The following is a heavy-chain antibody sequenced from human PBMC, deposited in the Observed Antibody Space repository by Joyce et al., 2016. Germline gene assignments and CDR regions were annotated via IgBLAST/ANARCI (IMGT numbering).Heavy chain of an antibody. CDR3: AHSRYASGSYPEYSFYYYMDV. Sequence: QITLKESGPTLVKPTQTLTLTCNFTGFSLDTRGVSVGWVRQPPGKALELRALIYWDNDKRYSPSRKSRLTIAKDTSKNQVVLTMTNLDPVDTATYYCAHSRYASGSYPEYSFYYYMDVWGKGTTVTVSS. CDR2: IYWDNDK. V-gene: IGHV2-5*02. D-gene: IGHD3-10*01. CDR1: GFSLDTRGVS. J-gene: IGHJ6*03.